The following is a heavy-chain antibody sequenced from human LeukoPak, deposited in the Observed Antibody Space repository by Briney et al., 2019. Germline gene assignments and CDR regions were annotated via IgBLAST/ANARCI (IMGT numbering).Heavy chain of an antibody. CDR3: AKDGVLWFGDYYYYGMDV. CDR2: ISGSGGST. D-gene: IGHD3-10*01. V-gene: IGHV3-23*01. CDR1: GFTFSSYA. Sequence: GGSLRLSCAASGFTFSSYAMSWVRQAPGKGLEWVSAISGSGGSTYYAHSVKGRFTISRDNSKNTLYLQMNSLRAEDTAVYYCAKDGVLWFGDYYYYGMDVWGKGTTVTVSS. J-gene: IGHJ6*04.